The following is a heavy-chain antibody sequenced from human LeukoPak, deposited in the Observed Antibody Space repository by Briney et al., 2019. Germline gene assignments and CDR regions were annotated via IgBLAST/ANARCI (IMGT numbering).Heavy chain of an antibody. Sequence: SETLSLTCAVYGGSFSGYYWSWIRQPPGKGLEWIGEINHSGSTNYNPSLKSRVTISVDTSKNQFSLKLSSVTAADTAVYYCARATNGGDWFDPWGQGTLVTVSS. D-gene: IGHD2-8*01. CDR2: INHSGST. CDR3: ARATNGGDWFDP. V-gene: IGHV4-34*01. CDR1: GGSFSGYY. J-gene: IGHJ5*02.